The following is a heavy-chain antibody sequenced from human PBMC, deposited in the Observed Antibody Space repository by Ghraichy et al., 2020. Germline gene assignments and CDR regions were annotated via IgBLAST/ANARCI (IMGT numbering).Heavy chain of an antibody. Sequence: LSLTCAASGFTFSSYAMSWVRQAPGKGLEWVSAISGSGGSTYYADSVKGRFTISRDNSKNTLYLQMNSLRAEDTAVYYCAKGASVAGPGDFDYWGQGTLVTVSS. CDR3: AKGASVAGPGDFDY. CDR1: GFTFSSYA. V-gene: IGHV3-23*01. D-gene: IGHD6-19*01. CDR2: ISGSGGST. J-gene: IGHJ4*02.